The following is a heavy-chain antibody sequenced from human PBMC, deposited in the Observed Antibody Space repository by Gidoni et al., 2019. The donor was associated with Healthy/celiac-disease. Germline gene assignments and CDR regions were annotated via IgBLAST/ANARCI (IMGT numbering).Heavy chain of an antibody. CDR1: GFTFSSYA. J-gene: IGHJ4*02. V-gene: IGHV3-23*01. D-gene: IGHD3-10*01. CDR3: AKDQKTMVRGVIITAD. Sequence: EVQLLESGGGLVQPGGSLRLSCAASGFTFSSYAMSWVRQAPGKGLEWVSAISGSGGSTYYADSVKGRFTISRDNSKNTLYLQMNSLRAEDTAVYYCAKDQKTMVRGVIITADWGQGTLVTVSS. CDR2: ISGSGGST.